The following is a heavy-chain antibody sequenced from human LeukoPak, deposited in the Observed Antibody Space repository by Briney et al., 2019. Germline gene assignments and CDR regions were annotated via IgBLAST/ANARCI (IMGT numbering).Heavy chain of an antibody. J-gene: IGHJ4*02. V-gene: IGHV4-34*01. Sequence: PTETLSLTCAVYGGSFSAYYWSWIRQPPGKGLEWIGEINHSGSTNYSPSLKSRVTISVDTSKNQFSLRLSSVTAADTAVYYCARGVLGASVTTVTSWNYWGQGTLVTVSS. CDR2: INHSGST. CDR1: GGSFSAYY. CDR3: ARGVLGASVTTVTSWNY. D-gene: IGHD4-17*01.